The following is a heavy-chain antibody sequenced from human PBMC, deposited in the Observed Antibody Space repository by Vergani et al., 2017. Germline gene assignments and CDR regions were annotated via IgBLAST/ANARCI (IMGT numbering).Heavy chain of an antibody. V-gene: IGHV3-30*18. CDR3: AKDRIAARPSWGFDY. CDR1: GSTFSSYA. CDR2: ISYDGSNK. D-gene: IGHD6-6*01. J-gene: IGHJ4*02. Sequence: VQLLESGGGLVQPGGSLRLSCAASGSTFSSYAMNWVRQAPGKGLEWVAVISYDGSNKYYADSVKGRFTISRDNSKNTLYLQMNSLRAEDTAVFYCAKDRIAARPSWGFDYWGQGTLVTVSS.